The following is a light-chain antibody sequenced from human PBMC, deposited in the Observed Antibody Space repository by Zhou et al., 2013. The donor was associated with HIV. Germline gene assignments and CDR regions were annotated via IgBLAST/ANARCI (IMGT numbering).Light chain of an antibody. CDR3: QQYGGSPPIT. J-gene: IGKJ5*01. V-gene: IGKV3-20*01. CDR2: GAS. CDR1: QSVSSNY. Sequence: EIVLTQSPGTLSLSPGERATLSCRASQSVSSNYLAWYQQRPGQAPRRLIYGASNRATDIPDRFSGDGSGTDFTLTISRLEPEDFAVYYCQQYGGSPPITFGQGTRLEIK.